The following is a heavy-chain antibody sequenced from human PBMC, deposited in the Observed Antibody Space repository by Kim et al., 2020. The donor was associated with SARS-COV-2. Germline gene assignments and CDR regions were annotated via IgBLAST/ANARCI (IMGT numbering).Heavy chain of an antibody. CDR2: IYYSGNT. D-gene: IGHD5-12*01. Sequence: SETLSLTCTVSGSSISSYYWSWIRQPPGKGLDWIGYIYYSGNTNYNPSLKSRVTISVDTSKNQFSLKLSSVTAADTAVYYCARQSGYDSPFGYCCQGTL. CDR3: ARQSGYDSPFGY. J-gene: IGHJ4*02. V-gene: IGHV4-59*08. CDR1: GSSISSYY.